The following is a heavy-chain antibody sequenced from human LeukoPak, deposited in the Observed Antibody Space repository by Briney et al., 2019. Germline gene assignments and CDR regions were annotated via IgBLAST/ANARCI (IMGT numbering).Heavy chain of an antibody. J-gene: IGHJ4*02. CDR3: AKVMVRGVQTSHFDY. V-gene: IGHV3-23*01. CDR2: ISGSGGST. Sequence: GGSLRLSCAASGFTFSSYAMSWVRQAPGKGLEWVSAISGSGGSTYYADPVKGRFTISRDNSKNTLYLQMNSLRTEDTAVYYCAKVMVRGVQTSHFDYWGQGTLVTVSS. CDR1: GFTFSSYA. D-gene: IGHD3-10*01.